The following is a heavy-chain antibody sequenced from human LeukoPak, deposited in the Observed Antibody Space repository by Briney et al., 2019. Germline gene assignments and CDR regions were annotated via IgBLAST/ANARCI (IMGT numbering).Heavy chain of an antibody. J-gene: IGHJ4*02. Sequence: SETLSLTCTVSGGSISSSSYYWVWIRQPPGKGLDWIGSINYRGNTYNPSLKSRVTISVDTSKNQFSLKLSSVTAADTAVYYCARRDSYSSGYNYFDYWGQGTLVTGSS. CDR3: ARRDSYSSGYNYFDY. D-gene: IGHD3-22*01. CDR2: INYRGNT. CDR1: GGSISSSSYY. V-gene: IGHV4-39*01.